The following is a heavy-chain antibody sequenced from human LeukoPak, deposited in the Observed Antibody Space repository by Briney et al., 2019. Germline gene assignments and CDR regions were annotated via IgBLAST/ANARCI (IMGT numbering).Heavy chain of an antibody. CDR1: GFTFSTYA. Sequence: GGSLRLSCAASGFTFSTYAMSWVRQAPGKGLEWVSAISGSGGTTYYADSVKGRFTISRDNSKNTLYLQMNSLRAEDTAVYYCATNYDFWSGQYYFDYWGQGTLVTVSS. J-gene: IGHJ4*02. CDR2: ISGSGGTT. V-gene: IGHV3-23*01. D-gene: IGHD3-3*01. CDR3: ATNYDFWSGQYYFDY.